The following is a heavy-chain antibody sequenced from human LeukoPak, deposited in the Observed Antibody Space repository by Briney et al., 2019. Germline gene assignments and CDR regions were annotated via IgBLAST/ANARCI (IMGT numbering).Heavy chain of an antibody. CDR1: GFTFSSYS. CDR3: ARDPDIVVVPAAEP. D-gene: IGHD2-2*01. CDR2: ISSSSSTI. V-gene: IGHV3-48*01. J-gene: IGHJ5*02. Sequence: AGGSLRLSCAASGFTFSSYSMNWVRQAPGKGLEWVSYISSSSSTIYYEDSVKGRFTISRDNAKNSLYLQMNSLRAEDTAVYYCARDPDIVVVPAAEPWGQGTLVTVSS.